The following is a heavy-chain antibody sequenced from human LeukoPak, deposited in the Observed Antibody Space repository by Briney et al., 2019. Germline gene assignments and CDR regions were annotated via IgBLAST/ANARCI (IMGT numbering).Heavy chain of an antibody. J-gene: IGHJ4*02. Sequence: SETLSLTCAVSGGSISSSNWWSWVRQPPGKGLEWIGEIYHSGSTNYNPSLKSRVTISVDKSKNQFSLKLTSVTAADTAVYYCARGWYNSWSPFDYWGQGTLVTVSS. CDR1: GGSISSSNW. D-gene: IGHD6-13*01. CDR3: ARGWYNSWSPFDY. CDR2: IYHSGST. V-gene: IGHV4-4*02.